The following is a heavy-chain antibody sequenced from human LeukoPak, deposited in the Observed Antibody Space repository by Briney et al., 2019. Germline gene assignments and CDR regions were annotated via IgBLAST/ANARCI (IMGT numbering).Heavy chain of an antibody. V-gene: IGHV4-61*02. CDR3: ARDGSGGYFLR. Sequence: SETLSLTCTVSGGSISGGSYYWSWIRQPAGKGLEWIGRIYTSGSTNYNPSLKSRVTMSAHTSKNQFSLKLSSVTAADTAVYYCARDGSGGYFLRWGQGTLVTVSS. CDR2: IYTSGST. J-gene: IGHJ4*02. CDR1: GGSISGGSYY. D-gene: IGHD2-15*01.